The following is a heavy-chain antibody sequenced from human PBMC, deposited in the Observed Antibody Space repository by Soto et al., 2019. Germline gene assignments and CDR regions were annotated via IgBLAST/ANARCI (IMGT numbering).Heavy chain of an antibody. Sequence: QVQLVQSGAEVKKPGSSVKVSCKASGGTFSSYAISWVRQAPGQGLEWMGGIIPIFGTANYAQKFQGRVTITADESKSTAYMELSSLRSEDTAVYYCATTRTYYYDSSGYQDAFDIWGQGTMVTVSS. J-gene: IGHJ3*02. V-gene: IGHV1-69*01. D-gene: IGHD3-22*01. CDR3: ATTRTYYYDSSGYQDAFDI. CDR1: GGTFSSYA. CDR2: IIPIFGTA.